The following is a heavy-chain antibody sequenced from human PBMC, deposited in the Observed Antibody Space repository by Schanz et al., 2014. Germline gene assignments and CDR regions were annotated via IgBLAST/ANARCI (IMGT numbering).Heavy chain of an antibody. D-gene: IGHD3-9*01. J-gene: IGHJ6*02. V-gene: IGHV1-8*01. CDR1: GYTFTSYD. CDR3: ARVQDDILTGSEYYYGMDV. CDR2: MNPDSGNT. Sequence: VQLVQSGAEVKRPGASVRVSCKASGYTFTSYDFNWVRQAPGQGLEWMGWMNPDSGNTGYAQKFQGRVTMTRNTSISTAYMELRSLRSDDTAVYYCARVQDDILTGSEYYYGMDVWGQGTTVTVSS.